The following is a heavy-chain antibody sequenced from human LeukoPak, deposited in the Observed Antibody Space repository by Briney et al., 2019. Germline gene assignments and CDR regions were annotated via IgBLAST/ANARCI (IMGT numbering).Heavy chain of an antibody. D-gene: IGHD2-15*01. CDR1: GFTFSSYA. CDR2: ICASGGCT. CDR3: AKSMVAATHYYYYGMDV. V-gene: IGHV3-23*01. Sequence: GGSLRLSCAASGFTFSSYAMSWVRQAPGKGLEWGSAICASGGCTYYADSVRGRFTISRDNSKNTLYRQMNSLRAEDTAVYYCAKSMVAATHYYYYGMDVWGQGTTVTVSS. J-gene: IGHJ6*02.